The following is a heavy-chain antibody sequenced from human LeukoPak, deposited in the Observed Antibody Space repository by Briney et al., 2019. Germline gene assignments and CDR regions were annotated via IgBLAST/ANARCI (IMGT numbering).Heavy chain of an antibody. V-gene: IGHV4-4*02. J-gene: IGHJ4*02. CDR3: GKTDIYFNPIDY. CDR1: GVSISSSEW. CDR2: IRRAGRT. Sequence: PSETLSLTCAVSGVSISSSEWWIWVRQPPGQGLEWIGEIRRAGRTRYNPSLKSRVTISMDYSKNQFSLKLTSVTAADTAIYYCGKTDIYFNPIDYWGPGSLVTVSS. D-gene: IGHD3-9*01.